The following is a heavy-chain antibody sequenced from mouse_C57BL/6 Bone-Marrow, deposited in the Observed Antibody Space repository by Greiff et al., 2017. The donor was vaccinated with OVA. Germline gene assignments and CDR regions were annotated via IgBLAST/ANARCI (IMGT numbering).Heavy chain of an antibody. V-gene: IGHV14-4*01. J-gene: IGHJ3*01. CDR3: TRKDYYGSSFSFAY. CDR1: GFTITDYY. Sequence: VQLQQSGPELVQPGASVKLSCTASGFTITDYYMHWVKQRPEQGLEWIGWIDPENGDTDYASKFQGKATITADTSSNTDYRQLSSLTSEDTDVYYCTRKDYYGSSFSFAYWGQGTLVTVSA. CDR2: IDPENGDT. D-gene: IGHD1-1*01.